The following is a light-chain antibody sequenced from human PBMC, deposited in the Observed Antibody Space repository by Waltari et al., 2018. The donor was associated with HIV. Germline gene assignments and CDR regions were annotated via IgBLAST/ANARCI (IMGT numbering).Light chain of an antibody. CDR1: SSDVGGYNY. J-gene: IGLJ2*01. CDR3: SSYTNNATLDVL. CDR2: DVT. V-gene: IGLV2-14*03. Sequence: QSALTQPASVSGSPGQSITISCTGTSSDVGGYNYVSWYQQYSGKAPKRIIYDVTNRPSGVSIRFSGSKSDNTASLTISGLQAEDEADYYCSSYTNNATLDVLFGGGTKLTVL.